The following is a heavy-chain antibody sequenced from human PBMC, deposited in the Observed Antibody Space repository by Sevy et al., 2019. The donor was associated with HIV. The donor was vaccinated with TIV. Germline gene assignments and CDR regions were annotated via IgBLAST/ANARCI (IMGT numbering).Heavy chain of an antibody. J-gene: IGHJ3*02. V-gene: IGHV5-51*01. Sequence: GESLKISCKASGYTFTHYWIGWVRQMPGKGLGWMGIIFPGDSETRYSPSFQGQVTFSADKSNTTAYLQWSSLKASDTAMYYCARHPSLSAFDIWGQGTMVTVSS. CDR2: IFPGDSET. CDR1: GYTFTHYW. CDR3: ARHPSLSAFDI.